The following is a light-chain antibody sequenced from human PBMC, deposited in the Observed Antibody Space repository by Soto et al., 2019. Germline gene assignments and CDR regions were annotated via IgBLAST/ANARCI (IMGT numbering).Light chain of an antibody. CDR3: QQYVGWT. J-gene: IGKJ1*01. V-gene: IGKV3-20*01. CDR1: HSVGSSH. Sequence: EIVLTQSPGTLSLSPGERATLSCRASHSVGSSHLAWYQQKPGQAPRLLIYGASSRATGVPDRFSGSGSGTDFPLTISRLEPEDSAVYCCQQYVGWTFGQGTKVEIK. CDR2: GAS.